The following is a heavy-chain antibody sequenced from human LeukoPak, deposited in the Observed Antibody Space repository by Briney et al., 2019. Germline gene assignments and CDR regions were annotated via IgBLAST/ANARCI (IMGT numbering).Heavy chain of an antibody. D-gene: IGHD2-2*01. J-gene: IGHJ4*02. CDR1: RYTFTGYY. CDR3: ARYQPRTKGFDY. CDR2: IIPIFGTA. V-gene: IGHV1-69*13. Sequence: ASVKASCMASRYTFTGYYMHWVRQAPGQGLEWMGGIIPIFGTANYALKFQGRVTITADESTSTAYMELSSLRSEDTAVYYCARYQPRTKGFDYWGQGTLVTVSS.